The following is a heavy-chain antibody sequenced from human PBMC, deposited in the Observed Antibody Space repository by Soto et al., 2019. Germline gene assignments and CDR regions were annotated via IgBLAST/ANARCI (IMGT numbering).Heavy chain of an antibody. CDR3: ARFRGAFDI. J-gene: IGHJ3*02. CDR2: ISRNSGSI. CDR1: GFTFDDYG. V-gene: IGHV3-9*01. Sequence: GGSLRLPCAASGFTFDDYGVHWVRQGPGKGLEWVSGISRNSGSIGYADSVKGRLTISRDNAKNSLYLQMNSLRAEDTALYYCARFRGAFDIWGQGTMVTVSS. D-gene: IGHD2-21*01.